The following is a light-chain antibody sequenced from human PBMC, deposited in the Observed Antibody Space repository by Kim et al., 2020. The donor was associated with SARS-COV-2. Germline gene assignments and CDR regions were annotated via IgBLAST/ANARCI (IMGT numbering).Light chain of an antibody. J-gene: IGKJ4*01. CDR1: QSISNY. CDR2: GAS. V-gene: IGKV1-39*01. CDR3: QQSYTTPRLT. Sequence: DIQMTQSPSSLSAFVGDRITITCRASQSISNYLNWYQYIPGKAPQLLIYGASTLQSGVPSRFSGSGSGTDFTLTISSLQPGDFGTYYCQQSYTTPRLTFGGGTKVDIK.